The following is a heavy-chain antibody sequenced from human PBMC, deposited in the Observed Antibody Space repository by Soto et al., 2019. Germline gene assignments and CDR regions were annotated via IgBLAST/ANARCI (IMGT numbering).Heavy chain of an antibody. Sequence: SETLSLTCTVSGHSISRGEYYWSWIRQSPGKGLEWIGYIFYTGGTYYNPSLKSRLTMSVDTSKNHSSLRLNSVTAADTAVYYCASCCLPPEVLFDNWGQGTLDTVSS. J-gene: IGHJ4*02. V-gene: IGHV4-30-4*01. CDR2: IFYTGGT. CDR3: ASCCLPPEVLFDN. CDR1: GHSISRGEYY.